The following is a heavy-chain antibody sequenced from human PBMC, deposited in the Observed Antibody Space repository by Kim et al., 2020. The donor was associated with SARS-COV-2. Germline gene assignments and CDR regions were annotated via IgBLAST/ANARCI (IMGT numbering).Heavy chain of an antibody. J-gene: IGHJ1*01. Sequence: ASVKVSCKASGYTFTTYGISWVRQAPGQGLEWMGWISAYNGNTNYAQNLQGRVTMTTDTSTSTAYMDLRSLRSDDTAVYYCARDSDSGSYSQHWGQGTLVTVSS. CDR1: GYTFTTYG. CDR3: ARDSDSGSYSQH. D-gene: IGHD1-26*01. V-gene: IGHV1-18*01. CDR2: ISAYNGNT.